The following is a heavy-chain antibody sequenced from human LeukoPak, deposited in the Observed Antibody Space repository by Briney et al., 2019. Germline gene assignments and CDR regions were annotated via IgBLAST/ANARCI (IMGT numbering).Heavy chain of an antibody. Sequence: PGGSLRLSCAASGFTFSDYYMSWIRQAPEKGLEWVSYISHSGSTTYYADSVKGRFTISRDNAENSLYLQMNSLRAEDTAVYYCARVLHKRNYDSSVYYGYWGQGTLVTVSS. CDR1: GFTFSDYY. CDR2: ISHSGSTT. CDR3: ARVLHKRNYDSSVYYGY. D-gene: IGHD3-22*01. V-gene: IGHV3-11*04. J-gene: IGHJ4*02.